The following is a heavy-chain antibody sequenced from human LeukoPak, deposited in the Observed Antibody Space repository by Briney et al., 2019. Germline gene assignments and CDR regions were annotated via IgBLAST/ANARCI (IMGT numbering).Heavy chain of an antibody. V-gene: IGHV3-30*02. CDR2: IRYDGSNK. J-gene: IGHJ4*02. CDR1: GFTFSSYG. CDR3: AKDRIILPAATSFDS. D-gene: IGHD2-2*01. Sequence: GGSLRLSCAASGFTFSSYGMHWVRQAPGMGLEWVAFIRYDGSNKNYANSVKGRFTISRDDSKNTLYLHMNSLRPEDTAVYYCAKDRIILPAATSFDSWGQGTLVTVSS.